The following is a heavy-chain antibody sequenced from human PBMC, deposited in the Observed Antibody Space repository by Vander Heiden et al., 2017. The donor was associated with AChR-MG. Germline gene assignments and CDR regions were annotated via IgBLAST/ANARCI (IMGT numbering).Heavy chain of an antibody. CDR3: AKDSDGTSWFDP. J-gene: IGHJ5*02. D-gene: IGHD1-1*01. V-gene: IGHV3-30*18. CDR1: GFTFSSYG. Sequence: QVQLVESGGGVVQPGRSLTPSCAASGFTFSSYGMHWVRQAPGKGLEWVAVISYDGSNKYYADSVKGRFTIARDNSKNTLDLQMNSLRAEDTAVYYCAKDSDGTSWFDPWGQGTLVTVSS. CDR2: ISYDGSNK.